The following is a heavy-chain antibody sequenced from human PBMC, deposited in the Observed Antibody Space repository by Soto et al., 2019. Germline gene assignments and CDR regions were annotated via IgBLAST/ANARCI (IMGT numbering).Heavy chain of an antibody. CDR1: GFTFSSYA. Sequence: GGSLRLSCAASGFTFSSYAMSWVRQAPGKGLEWVSAISGSGGSTYYADSVKGRFTISRDNSKNTLYLQMNSLRAEDTAVYYCAKGQQYYYGSGSYTHGGYYMDVWGKGTTVTVSS. D-gene: IGHD3-10*01. J-gene: IGHJ6*03. V-gene: IGHV3-23*01. CDR2: ISGSGGST. CDR3: AKGQQYYYGSGSYTHGGYYMDV.